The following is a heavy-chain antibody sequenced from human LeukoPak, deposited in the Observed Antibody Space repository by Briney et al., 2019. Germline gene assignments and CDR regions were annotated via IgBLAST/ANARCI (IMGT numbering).Heavy chain of an antibody. CDR2: IKQDGSEK. V-gene: IGHV3-7*01. CDR3: ARDEHIVVVPAAQVPYYYYGMDV. Sequence: GGSLRLSCAASGFTFSSYWMSWVRQAPGKGLERVANIKQDGSEKYYVDSVKGRFTISRDNAKNSLYLQMNSLRAEDTAVYYCARDEHIVVVPAAQVPYYYYGMDVWGQGTTVTVSS. J-gene: IGHJ6*02. CDR1: GFTFSSYW. D-gene: IGHD2-2*01.